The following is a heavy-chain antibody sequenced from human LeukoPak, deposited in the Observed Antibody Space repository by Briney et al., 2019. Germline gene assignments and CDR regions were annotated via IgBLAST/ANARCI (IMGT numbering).Heavy chain of an antibody. Sequence: SETLSLTCTVSGYSISSGYYWGWIRQPPGKGLEWIGSIYHSGSTYYNPSLKSRVTISVDTSKNQFSLKLSSVTAADTAVYYCARWGNWNYDRVGFDYWGQGTLVTVSS. J-gene: IGHJ4*02. CDR1: GYSISSGYY. V-gene: IGHV4-38-2*02. D-gene: IGHD1-7*01. CDR3: ARWGNWNYDRVGFDY. CDR2: IYHSGST.